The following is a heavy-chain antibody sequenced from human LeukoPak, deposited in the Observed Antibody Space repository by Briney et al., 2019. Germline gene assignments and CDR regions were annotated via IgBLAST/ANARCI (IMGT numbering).Heavy chain of an antibody. D-gene: IGHD6-6*01. J-gene: IGHJ5*02. CDR1: GFTFDDYG. Sequence: GGSLRLSCAASGFTFDDYGMSWVRQAPGKGLEWLSGINWNGGSTGYADSVKGRFTISRDNAKNSLYLQMNSLRAEDTALYHCARVREYSSSRWFDPWGQGTLVTVSS. CDR3: ARVREYSSSRWFDP. CDR2: INWNGGST. V-gene: IGHV3-20*01.